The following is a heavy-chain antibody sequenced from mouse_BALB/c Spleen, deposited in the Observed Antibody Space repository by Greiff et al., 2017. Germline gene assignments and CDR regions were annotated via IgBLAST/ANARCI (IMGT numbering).Heavy chain of an antibody. Sequence: VQLQQSGAELAKPGASVKMSCKASGYTFTSYWMHWVKQRPGQGLEWIGYINPSTGSTVYTQTFKDKATLTADKSSSTAYMQLSSLTSEDSAVYYCARGRNWDYEIFDYWGQGTTLTVSS. CDR2: INPSTGST. CDR1: GYTFTSYW. J-gene: IGHJ2*01. CDR3: ARGRNWDYEIFDY. V-gene: IGHV1-7*01. D-gene: IGHD2-4*01.